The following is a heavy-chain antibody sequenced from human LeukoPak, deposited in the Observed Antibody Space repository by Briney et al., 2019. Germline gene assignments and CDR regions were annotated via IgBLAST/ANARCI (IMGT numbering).Heavy chain of an antibody. CDR2: IKQDGSEK. CDR1: GFTFSTNW. CDR3: ARDDCSSTRCYDIGFDY. J-gene: IGHJ4*02. D-gene: IGHD2-2*01. Sequence: PGGSLRLSCAASGFTFSTNWMSWVRQAPGKGLEWVANIKQDGSEKYYVDSVKGRFTISRDNAKNSLYLQMNSLRAEDTAVYYCARDDCSSTRCYDIGFDYWGQGILVTVSS. V-gene: IGHV3-7*01.